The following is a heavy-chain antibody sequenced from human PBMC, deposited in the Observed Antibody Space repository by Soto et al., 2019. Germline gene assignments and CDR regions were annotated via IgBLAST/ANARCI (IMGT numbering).Heavy chain of an antibody. CDR3: ASSSIAAPPGYYYYYMDV. CDR1: GYSFTSYW. Sequence: GESLKISCKGSGYSFTSYWIGWVRQMPGKGLEWMGIIYPGDSDTRYSPSFQGQVTISADKSISTAYLQWSSLKASDTAMYYCASSSIAAPPGYYYYYMDVWGKGTTVTVSS. D-gene: IGHD6-6*01. J-gene: IGHJ6*03. CDR2: IYPGDSDT. V-gene: IGHV5-51*01.